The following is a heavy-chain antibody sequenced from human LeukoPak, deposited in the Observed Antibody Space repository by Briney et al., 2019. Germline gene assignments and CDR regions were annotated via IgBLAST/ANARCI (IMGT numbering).Heavy chain of an antibody. CDR2: ISGSGGST. D-gene: IGHD4-17*01. Sequence: GGSLRLSCAASGFTFSSYAMSWVRQAPGKGLEWVSAISGSGGSTYYADSVKGRFTISRDNSKHTLYLQMNSLRAEDTAVYYCAKVGYGDYYYGMDVWGQGTTVTVSS. J-gene: IGHJ6*02. CDR3: AKVGYGDYYYGMDV. CDR1: GFTFSSYA. V-gene: IGHV3-23*01.